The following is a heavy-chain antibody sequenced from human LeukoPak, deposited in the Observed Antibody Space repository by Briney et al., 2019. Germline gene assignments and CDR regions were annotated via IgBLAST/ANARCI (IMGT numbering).Heavy chain of an antibody. D-gene: IGHD5-18*01. J-gene: IGHJ4*02. CDR1: GYSFTSYW. Sequence: GESLKISCKGSGYSFTSYWIGWVRQMPGKGLEWMWIIYPGDSDTRYSPSFQGQVTISADESISTAYLQWSSLKASDTAMYYCARGRGYSYGYQHFTFDCWGQGTLVTVSS. CDR2: IYPGDSDT. CDR3: ARGRGYSYGYQHFTFDC. V-gene: IGHV5-51*01.